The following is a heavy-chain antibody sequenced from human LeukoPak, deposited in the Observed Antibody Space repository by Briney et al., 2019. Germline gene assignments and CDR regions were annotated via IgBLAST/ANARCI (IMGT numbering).Heavy chain of an antibody. D-gene: IGHD3-22*01. V-gene: IGHV4-61*01. J-gene: IGHJ3*02. Sequence: SETLSLTCTVSGGSISSSSYYWSWIRQPPGKGLEWIGYIYYSGSTNYNPSLKSRVTISVDTSKNQFSLKLSSVTAADTAVYYCARATRSAMIVVVEDAFDIWGQGTMVTVSS. CDR3: ARATRSAMIVVVEDAFDI. CDR1: GGSISSSSYY. CDR2: IYYSGST.